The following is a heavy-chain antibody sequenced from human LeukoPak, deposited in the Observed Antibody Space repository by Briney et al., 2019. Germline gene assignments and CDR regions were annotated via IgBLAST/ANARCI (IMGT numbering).Heavy chain of an antibody. CDR3: ARVSYGGYEFDDY. Sequence: GSLRLSCAASGFTFSSYEVNWVRQAPGKGLEWVSYISSSGSTIYYADSVKGRFTISRDNAKNSLYLQMNSLRAEDTAVYYCARVSYGGYEFDDYWGQGTLVTVSS. V-gene: IGHV3-48*03. CDR2: ISSSGSTI. D-gene: IGHD5-12*01. J-gene: IGHJ4*02. CDR1: GFTFSSYE.